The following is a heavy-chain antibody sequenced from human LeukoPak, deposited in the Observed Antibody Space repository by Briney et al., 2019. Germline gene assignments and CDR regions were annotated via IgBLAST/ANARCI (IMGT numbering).Heavy chain of an antibody. D-gene: IGHD2-2*01. Sequence: PSETLSLTCTVSGGSISSYYWSWIRQPPGKGLEWIGEINHSGTTNYNPSLKSRVTFSVDTSKNQFSLKLSSVTAADTAVYYCARQGLYCSSTSCYYYYYYMDVWGKGTTVTVSS. CDR2: INHSGTT. CDR3: ARQGLYCSSTSCYYYYYYMDV. J-gene: IGHJ6*03. V-gene: IGHV4-34*01. CDR1: GGSISSYY.